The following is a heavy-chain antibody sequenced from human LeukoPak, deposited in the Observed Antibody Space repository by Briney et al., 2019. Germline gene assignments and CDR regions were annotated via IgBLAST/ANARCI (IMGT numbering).Heavy chain of an antibody. CDR2: ISPSGGST. V-gene: IGHV3-23*01. Sequence: PGRSLRLSCAVSGFTFNKYAMSWVPQAPGKGLERGSAISPSGGSTYFADSVRGRFTISRDNSKNTVYVQMNSLRAEDTAVYYCARLRWEVTHYWYFDLWGRGTRVTVAS. D-gene: IGHD4-23*01. CDR1: GFTFNKYA. CDR3: ARLRWEVTHYWYFDL. J-gene: IGHJ2*01.